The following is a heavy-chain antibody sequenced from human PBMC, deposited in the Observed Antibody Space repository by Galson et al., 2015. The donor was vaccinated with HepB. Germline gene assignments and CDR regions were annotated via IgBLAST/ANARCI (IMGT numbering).Heavy chain of an antibody. Sequence: SLRLSCAASEFTFSIYSMNWVRQAPGRGLEWVPSISSSSSYIYYADSVKGRFTISRDNAKNSLYLQMNSLRAEDTAVYYCARETAAPHLYYGMDVWGQGTTVTVSS. D-gene: IGHD6-13*01. V-gene: IGHV3-21*01. CDR2: ISSSSSYI. CDR1: EFTFSIYS. J-gene: IGHJ6*02. CDR3: ARETAAPHLYYGMDV.